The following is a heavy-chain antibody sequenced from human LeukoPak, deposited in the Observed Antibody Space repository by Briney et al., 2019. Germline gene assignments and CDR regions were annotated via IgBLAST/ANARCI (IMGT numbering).Heavy chain of an antibody. CDR2: IFYSGST. J-gene: IGHJ4*02. CDR1: GGSLSSYY. CDR3: ARRDGYNSYYFDY. Sequence: PSETLSLTCTVSGGSLSSYYWSWIRQPPGKGLEWIGYIFYSGSTNYNPSLKSRVTISVDTSKNQFSLKLSSVTAADTAVYYCARRDGYNSYYFDYWGQGTLVTVSS. D-gene: IGHD5-24*01. V-gene: IGHV4-59*01.